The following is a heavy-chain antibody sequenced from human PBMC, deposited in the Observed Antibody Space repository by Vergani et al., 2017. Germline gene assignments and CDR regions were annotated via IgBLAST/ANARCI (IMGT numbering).Heavy chain of an antibody. Sequence: QVQLVQSGAEVKKPESSVKVSCKASGGTFSSYTVTWVRQAPGQGLEWMGRIIPILGIPNYAQKLQGRVTITADKSTNTAYMELSSLRSEDTAVYYCARDRGTRTYGLDVWGQGTTVTVSS. J-gene: IGHJ6*02. CDR3: ARDRGTRTYGLDV. CDR1: GGTFSSYT. V-gene: IGHV1-69*08. CDR2: IIPILGIP. D-gene: IGHD3-16*01.